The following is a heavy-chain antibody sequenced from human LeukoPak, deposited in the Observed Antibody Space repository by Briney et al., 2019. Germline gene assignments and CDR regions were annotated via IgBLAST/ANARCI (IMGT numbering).Heavy chain of an antibody. Sequence: SETLSLTCTVSGGSISSGSYYWSWIRQPAGKGLEWIGRIYTSGSTNYNPSLKSRVTISVDTSKNQFSLKLSSVTAADTAVYYCARRNGSGSYNWFDPWGQGTLVTVSS. CDR1: GGSISSGSYY. J-gene: IGHJ5*02. V-gene: IGHV4-61*02. CDR2: IYTSGST. D-gene: IGHD3-10*01. CDR3: ARRNGSGSYNWFDP.